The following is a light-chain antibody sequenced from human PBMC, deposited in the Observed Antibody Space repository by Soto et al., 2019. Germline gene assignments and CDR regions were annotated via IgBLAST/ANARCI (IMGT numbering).Light chain of an antibody. V-gene: IGKV3-20*01. J-gene: IGKJ2*01. Sequence: DIVLTQSPGTLSLSPGERATLSCRASQSVSTTYLAWYQQRPGQAPRLHIYDTSTRAADIPDRFSGSGSGTDFTLTVSRLEPEDFAVYYCQQYVSSPYTFGQGTKLEIK. CDR1: QSVSTTY. CDR3: QQYVSSPYT. CDR2: DTS.